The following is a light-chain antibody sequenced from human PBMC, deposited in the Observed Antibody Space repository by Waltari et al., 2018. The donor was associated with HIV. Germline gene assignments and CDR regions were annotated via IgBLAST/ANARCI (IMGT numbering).Light chain of an antibody. J-gene: IGKJ3*01. V-gene: IGKV3-11*01. CDR3: QERHSWPPLVT. CDR1: QSVTTY. CDR2: YAS. Sequence: EIVLTQSPATLSLSPGEGATLSCRASQSVTTYLAWFQQKPGQLPRLLIVYASSRATGVPARFSGSGSGTDFSLTISSLVPEDFAIYYCQERHSWPPLVTFGPGTKVEMK.